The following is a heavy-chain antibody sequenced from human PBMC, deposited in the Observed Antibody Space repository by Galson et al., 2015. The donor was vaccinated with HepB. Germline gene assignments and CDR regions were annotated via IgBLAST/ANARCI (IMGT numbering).Heavy chain of an antibody. CDR3: AFSHSYSSPVDY. D-gene: IGHD6-13*01. CDR1: GGTFSSYA. V-gene: IGHV1-69*10. Sequence: SVKVSCKASGGTFSSYAINWVRQAPGQGLEWMGGIIPIFDIANYAQKFQGRVTITADKSTSTAYMELSSLRSENPAVYFCAFSHSYSSPVDYWGQGTLVTVSS. J-gene: IGHJ4*02. CDR2: IIPIFDIA.